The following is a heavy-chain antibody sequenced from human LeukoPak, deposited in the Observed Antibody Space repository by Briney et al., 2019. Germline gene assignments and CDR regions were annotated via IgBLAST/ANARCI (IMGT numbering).Heavy chain of an antibody. D-gene: IGHD3-22*01. CDR3: ARGAPEDSSGYPPGY. CDR2: INPSGGST. J-gene: IGHJ4*02. CDR1: GYTFTSYY. Sequence: ASVKVSCKASGYTFTSYYMHWVRQAPGQGLEWMRIINPSGGSTSYAQKFQGRVTMTRDTSTSTVYMELSSLRSEDTAVYYCARGAPEDSSGYPPGYWGQGTLVTVSS. V-gene: IGHV1-46*01.